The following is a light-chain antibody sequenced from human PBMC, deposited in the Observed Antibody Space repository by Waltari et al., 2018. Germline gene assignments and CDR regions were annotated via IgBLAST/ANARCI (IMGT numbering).Light chain of an antibody. CDR2: WAS. CDR3: QQYYTTPRT. V-gene: IGKV4-1*01. J-gene: IGKJ1*01. Sequence: DILMTQSPDSLTVSLGEKATINCKCSQSVLYSSDNKNYLTWYQQKPGQPPKLLIYWASTRESGVPDRFSGSGSGTDFTLTISSLQAEDVAVYYCQQYYTTPRTFGQGTKVEIK. CDR1: QSVLYSSDNKNY.